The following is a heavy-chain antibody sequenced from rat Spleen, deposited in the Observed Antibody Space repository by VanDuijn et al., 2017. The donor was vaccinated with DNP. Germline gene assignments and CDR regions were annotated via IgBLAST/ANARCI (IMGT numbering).Heavy chain of an antibody. CDR2: ITSSGGST. CDR1: GFTFNKYW. V-gene: IGHV5-31*01. D-gene: IGHD1-2*01. Sequence: EVQLVESGGDLVQPGRSLKLSCVASGFTFNKYWMTWIRQVPGKGLEWIASITSSGGSTYYPDSVKGRFTISRDNAKNTLYLQMNSLRSEDTATYYCARHEDSSSYIYGFPYWGQGTLVTVFS. CDR3: ARHEDSSSYIYGFPY. J-gene: IGHJ3*01.